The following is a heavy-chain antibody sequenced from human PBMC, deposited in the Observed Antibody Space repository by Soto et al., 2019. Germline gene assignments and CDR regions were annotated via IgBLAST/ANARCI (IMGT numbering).Heavy chain of an antibody. J-gene: IGHJ4*02. D-gene: IGHD3-9*01. CDR3: ARGLRYFDWPLGY. CDR2: INHSGST. Sequence: PSWCTYLRSAVCGWRVWSYDGSLSRQPPGKGLEWIGEINHSGSTNYNPSLKSRVTISVDTSENQFSLKLSSVTAADTAVYYCARGLRYFDWPLGYWGQGTLVTVSS. CDR1: GWRVWSYD. V-gene: IGHV4-34*01.